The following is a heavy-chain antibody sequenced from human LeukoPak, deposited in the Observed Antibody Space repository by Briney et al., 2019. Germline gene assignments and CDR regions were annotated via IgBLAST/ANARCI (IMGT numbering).Heavy chain of an antibody. CDR3: ARSRGLVGYMDV. CDR2: ISAYNGNT. J-gene: IGHJ6*03. D-gene: IGHD1-26*01. Sequence: ASVKVSCKASGGTFSSYAISWVRQAPGQGLEWMGWISAYNGNTNYAQKLQGRVTMTTDTSTSTAYMELRSLRSDDTAVYYCARSRGLVGYMDVWGKGTTVTVSS. V-gene: IGHV1-18*01. CDR1: GGTFSSYA.